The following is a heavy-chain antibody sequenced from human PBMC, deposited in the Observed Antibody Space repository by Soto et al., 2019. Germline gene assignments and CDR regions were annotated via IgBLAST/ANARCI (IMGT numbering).Heavy chain of an antibody. Sequence: ASAKVSCKASGYTFTSYYMHWVRQAPGQGLEWMGIINPSGGSTSYAQKFQGRATMTRDTSTSTVYMELSSLRFDDTAVYYCTRELGGSYFDYWGQGTLVTVSS. D-gene: IGHD1-26*01. CDR1: GYTFTSYY. V-gene: IGHV1-46*03. J-gene: IGHJ4*02. CDR2: INPSGGST. CDR3: TRELGGSYFDY.